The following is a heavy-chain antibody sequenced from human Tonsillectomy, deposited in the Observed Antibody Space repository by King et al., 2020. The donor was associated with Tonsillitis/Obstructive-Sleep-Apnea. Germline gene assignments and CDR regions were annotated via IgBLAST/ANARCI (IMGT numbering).Heavy chain of an antibody. V-gene: IGHV4-34*01. CDR3: AREGGVPGTINIDYYYYGMDV. CDR1: GGSFSGYY. CDR2: ITHSGST. D-gene: IGHD2/OR15-2a*01. J-gene: IGHJ6*02. Sequence: VQLPQWGAGLLKPSETLSLTCAIYGGSFSGYYWNWIRQPPGKGLEWIGEITHSGSTKYTPSLKSRVIISVDTSKKQFSLKLSSVTAADTAVYYCAREGGVPGTINIDYYYYGMDVWGQGTTVTVSS.